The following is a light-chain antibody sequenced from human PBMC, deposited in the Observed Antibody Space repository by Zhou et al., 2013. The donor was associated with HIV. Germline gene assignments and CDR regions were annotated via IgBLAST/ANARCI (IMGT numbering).Light chain of an antibody. CDR2: AAS. Sequence: DIQMTQSPSSLSASVGDRVTITCRASQSISSYLNWYQQKPGKAPNLLIYAASSLQSGVPSRFSGSGSGTDFTLTISSLQPEDFATYYCQQSYSTAVTFGPGTKVDVK. CDR1: QSISSY. J-gene: IGKJ3*01. CDR3: QQSYSTAVT. V-gene: IGKV1-39*01.